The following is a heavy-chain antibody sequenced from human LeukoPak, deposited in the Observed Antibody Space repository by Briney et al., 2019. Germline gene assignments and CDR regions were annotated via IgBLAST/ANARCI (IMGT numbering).Heavy chain of an antibody. J-gene: IGHJ4*02. CDR3: AKDQEGGAGTGRFDY. V-gene: IGHV3-11*04. Sequence: GGSLRLSCAASGFTFSDYYMSWIRQAPGKGLEWVSYISSSGSTIYYADSVKGRFTISRDNAKNSLYLQMTSLRDEDTAVYYCAKDQEGGAGTGRFDYWGQGTLVTVPS. D-gene: IGHD6-13*01. CDR2: ISSSGSTI. CDR1: GFTFSDYY.